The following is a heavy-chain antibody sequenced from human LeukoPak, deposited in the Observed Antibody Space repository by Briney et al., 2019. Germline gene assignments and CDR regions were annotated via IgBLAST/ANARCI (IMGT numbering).Heavy chain of an antibody. CDR3: AKAAVYSRNWTPFDD. CDR1: GFTFSVYG. J-gene: IGHJ4*02. V-gene: IGHV3-30*18. D-gene: IGHD6-13*01. CDR2: LSGDETYI. Sequence: GGSLRLSCAASGFTFSVYGMHWDRQAPGKGLEWVALLSGDETYIDYTDSVKGRFTISRDTSKNTLFLQMNSLRADDTAIYYCAKAAVYSRNWTPFDDWGQGTLVTVSS.